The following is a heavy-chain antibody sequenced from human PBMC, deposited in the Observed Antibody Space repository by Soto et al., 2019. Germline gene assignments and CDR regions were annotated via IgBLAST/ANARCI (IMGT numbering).Heavy chain of an antibody. CDR2: IKSKTDGGTT. D-gene: IGHD2-2*01. Sequence: PGGSLRLSCAASGFTFSNAWMSWVRQAPGKGLEWVGRIKSKTDGGTTDYAAPVKGRFTISRDDSKNTLYLQMNSLKTEDTAVYYCTTPHPRYCSSTSCYARYYYYMDVWGKGTTVTVSS. V-gene: IGHV3-15*01. CDR1: GFTFSNAW. J-gene: IGHJ6*03. CDR3: TTPHPRYCSSTSCYARYYYYMDV.